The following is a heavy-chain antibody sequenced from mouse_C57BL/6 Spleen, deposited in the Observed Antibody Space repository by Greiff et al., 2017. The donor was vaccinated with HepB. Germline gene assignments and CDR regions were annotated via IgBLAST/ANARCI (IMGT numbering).Heavy chain of an antibody. D-gene: IGHD1-1*01. CDR2: ISDGGSYT. Sequence: EVQLQESGGGLVKPGGSLKLSCAASGFTFSSYAMSWVRQTPEKRLEWVATISDGGSYTYYPDNVKGRFTISRDNAKNNLYLQMSHLKSEDTAMYYCAREDYGSSPFAYWGQGTLVTVSA. CDR3: AREDYGSSPFAY. V-gene: IGHV5-4*01. J-gene: IGHJ3*01. CDR1: GFTFSSYA.